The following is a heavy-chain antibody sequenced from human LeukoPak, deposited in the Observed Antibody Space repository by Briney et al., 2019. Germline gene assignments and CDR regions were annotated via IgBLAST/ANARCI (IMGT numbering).Heavy chain of an antibody. CDR3: ARAFRITMVRGVIKTQHDAFDI. CDR2: MNPNSGNT. CDR1: GYTFTSYD. V-gene: IGHV1-8*01. D-gene: IGHD3-10*01. Sequence: ASVKVSCKASGYTFTSYDINWVRQATGQGLEWMGWMNPNSGNTGYAQKFQGRVTMTRNTSISTAYMELSSLRSEDTAVYYCARAFRITMVRGVIKTQHDAFDIWGQGTMVTVSS. J-gene: IGHJ3*02.